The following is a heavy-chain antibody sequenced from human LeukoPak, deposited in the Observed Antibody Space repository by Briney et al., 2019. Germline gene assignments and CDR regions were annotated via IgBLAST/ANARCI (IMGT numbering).Heavy chain of an antibody. J-gene: IGHJ4*02. D-gene: IGHD3-22*01. CDR3: ARDRSSYYDSSGFDY. Sequence: ASVKVSCKASGYTFTGYYMHWVRQAPGQGLEWMGWINPNSGGTNYAQKFQGRVTMTRDTSISTAYMELSRLRSDDTAVYYCARDRSSYYDSSGFDYWGQGTLVTVSS. V-gene: IGHV1-2*02. CDR2: INPNSGGT. CDR1: GYTFTGYY.